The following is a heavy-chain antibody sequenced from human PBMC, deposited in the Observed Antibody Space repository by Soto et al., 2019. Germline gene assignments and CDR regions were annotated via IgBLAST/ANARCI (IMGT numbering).Heavy chain of an antibody. J-gene: IGHJ4*02. CDR2: IYHSGST. CDR1: SGSISSSNW. CDR3: ASLIFSGYGDSPESSDY. Sequence: QVQLQESGPGLVKASVTLSLTCAVSSGSISSSNWWSWVRQPPGKGLEWIGEIYHSGSTNYNPSLKSRVTISVDKSKNQFSLKLSSVTAADTAVYYCASLIFSGYGDSPESSDYWGQGTLVTVSS. V-gene: IGHV4-4*02. D-gene: IGHD4-17*01.